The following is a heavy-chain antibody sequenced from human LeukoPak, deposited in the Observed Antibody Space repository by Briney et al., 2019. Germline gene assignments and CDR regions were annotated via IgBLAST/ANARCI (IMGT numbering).Heavy chain of an antibody. V-gene: IGHV3-23*01. Sequence: GGSLRLSCTASGFTLSSYEMSWIRQAPGKGLEWVSSIDYSGGSTYYADSVKGRFTISRDNSKNTLYLQLNSLRGDDTAVYYCAKDLQIDYYDNSGYFFDYWGQGTLVTVSS. CDR2: IDYSGGST. D-gene: IGHD3-22*01. CDR3: AKDLQIDYYDNSGYFFDY. J-gene: IGHJ4*02. CDR1: GFTLSSYE.